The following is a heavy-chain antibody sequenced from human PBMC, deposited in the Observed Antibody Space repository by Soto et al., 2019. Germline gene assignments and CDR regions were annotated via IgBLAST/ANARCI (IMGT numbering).Heavy chain of an antibody. CDR1: GYSFAGYW. CDR2: IYPGDSDT. J-gene: IGHJ6*02. Sequence: PGDSLKISXKGSGYSFAGYWIGWVRQMPGKGLDWMVVIYPGDSDTRYSPSFHGQVTISADKSISTAYLQWSSLKASDTAMYYCAMRQHSSAADSSCYKAGYYYYYGMDVWAQGTTVTVSS. D-gene: IGHD3-22*01. CDR3: AMRQHSSAADSSCYKAGYYYYYGMDV. V-gene: IGHV5-51*01.